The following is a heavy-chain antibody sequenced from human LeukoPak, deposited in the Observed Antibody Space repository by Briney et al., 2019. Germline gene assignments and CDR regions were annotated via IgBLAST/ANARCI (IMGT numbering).Heavy chain of an antibody. Sequence: GGSLRLSCAASGFTFSTYAMNWVRQAPGKGLEWVSLISTKSFSTNYADSVKGRFTISRDDSKDMLYLQMNSLTAEDTAVYYCVRSGGPNYFDSWGQGALVSVSS. CDR1: GFTFSTYA. D-gene: IGHD6-19*01. CDR2: ISTKSFST. J-gene: IGHJ4*02. CDR3: VRSGGPNYFDS. V-gene: IGHV3-23*01.